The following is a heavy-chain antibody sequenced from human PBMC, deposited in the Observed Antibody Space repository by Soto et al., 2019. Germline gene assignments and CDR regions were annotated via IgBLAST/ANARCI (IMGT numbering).Heavy chain of an antibody. V-gene: IGHV4-31*03. CDR1: GGSIRSGGYY. D-gene: IGHD5-12*01. CDR3: VRHAQWIIRAY. CDR2: IYYSGST. Sequence: PSETLSLTCTVSGGSIRSGGYYWSWIRQHPGKGLEWIGYIYYSGSTHYNPSLKSRVTISVDTSKNQFSLKLSSVTAADTAVYYCVRHAQWIIRAYWGQGSLVTVSS. J-gene: IGHJ4*02.